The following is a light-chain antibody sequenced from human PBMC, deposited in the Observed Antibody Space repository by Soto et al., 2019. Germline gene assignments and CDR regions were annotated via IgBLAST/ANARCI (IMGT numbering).Light chain of an antibody. CDR3: QQYGDSPLT. CDR2: GAS. V-gene: IGKV3-20*01. CDR1: QTVSGSY. Sequence: EIVLTQSPGTLSLSPGQRATLSCRASQTVSGSYVAWYQQKPGQTPRLLIYGASSRATGIPGRFSGSGSGTDFTLTISRLEPEDFAVYHCQQYGDSPLTFGGGTKVDIK. J-gene: IGKJ4*01.